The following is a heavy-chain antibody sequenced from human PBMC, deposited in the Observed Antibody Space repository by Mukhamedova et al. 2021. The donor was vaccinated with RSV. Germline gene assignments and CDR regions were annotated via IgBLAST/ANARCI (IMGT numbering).Heavy chain of an antibody. Sequence: VSGISGRGVSTYYADSVNGRFTISRDNSKNTLHLQMSSLTAEDTAVYYCAKQGGWFDPWGQGTLVTVSS. J-gene: IGHJ5*02. D-gene: IGHD3-16*01. V-gene: IGHV3-23*01. CDR2: ISGRGVST. CDR3: AKQGGWFDP.